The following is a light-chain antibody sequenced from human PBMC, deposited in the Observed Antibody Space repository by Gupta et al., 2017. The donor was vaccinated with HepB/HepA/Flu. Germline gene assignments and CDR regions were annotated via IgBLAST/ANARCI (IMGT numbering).Light chain of an antibody. CDR3: QQYNNWPPYT. Sequence: EMVLTQSPAPLSVSPGKRATLSCRPSQGVSSNLAWYQQKPGQAPRLLIYGASSRATGIPARFSGSGSGTEFTLTISRLQSEDFAVYYCQQYNNWPPYTFGQGTKLEI. J-gene: IGKJ2*01. CDR2: GAS. CDR1: QGVSSN. V-gene: IGKV3-15*01.